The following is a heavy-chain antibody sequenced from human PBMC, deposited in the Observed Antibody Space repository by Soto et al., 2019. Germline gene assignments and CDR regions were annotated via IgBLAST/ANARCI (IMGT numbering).Heavy chain of an antibody. D-gene: IGHD3-10*01. V-gene: IGHV3-21*01. CDR3: ARDRGSGSYFALDY. CDR1: GFTFSSYS. CDR2: ISSSSSYI. Sequence: EVQLVESGGGLVKPGGSLRLSCAASGFTFSSYSMNWVRQAPGKGLEWVSSISSSSSYIYYADSVKGRFTISRDNAKNSLYLQMNSLRAADTAVYYCARDRGSGSYFALDYWGQGTLVTVSS. J-gene: IGHJ4*02.